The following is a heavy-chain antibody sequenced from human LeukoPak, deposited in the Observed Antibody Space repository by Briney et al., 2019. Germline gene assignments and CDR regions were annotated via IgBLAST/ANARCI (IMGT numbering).Heavy chain of an antibody. J-gene: IGHJ6*02. V-gene: IGHV3-7*03. D-gene: IGHD3-16*01. CDR3: ARGGGLDV. CDR1: GFTFSSYW. CDR2: INHNGNVN. Sequence: GGSLRLSCAASGFTFSSYWMNWARHAPGKGLEWVASINHNGNVNYYVDSVKGRFTISRDNAKNSLYLQMSNLRAEDTAVYFCARGGGLDVWGQGATVTVSS.